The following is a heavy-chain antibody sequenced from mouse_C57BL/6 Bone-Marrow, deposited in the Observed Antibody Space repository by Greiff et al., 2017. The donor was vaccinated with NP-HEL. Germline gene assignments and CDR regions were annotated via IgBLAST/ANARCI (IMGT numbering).Heavy chain of an antibody. Sequence: VQLQQPGAELVRPGTSVKLSCKASGYTFTSYWMHWVKQRPGQGLEWIGVIDPSDSYTNYNQKFKGKATLTVDTSSSTAYMQLSSLTSEDSAVYYCARPSHYYGSSPYYAMDYWGQGTSVTVSS. CDR2: IDPSDSYT. V-gene: IGHV1-59*01. CDR1: GYTFTSYW. CDR3: ARPSHYYGSSPYYAMDY. D-gene: IGHD1-1*01. J-gene: IGHJ4*01.